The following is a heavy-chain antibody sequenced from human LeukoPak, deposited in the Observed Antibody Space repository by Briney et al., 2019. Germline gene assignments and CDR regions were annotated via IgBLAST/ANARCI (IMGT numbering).Heavy chain of an antibody. J-gene: IGHJ3*02. CDR3: ARFGSSTWYKGAFDI. Sequence: KASETLSLTCAVYGGSFSGYYWSWMRQPPGKGLEWIGEIVHSGNTKYNPSLKSRVTISVDTSKNQFSLNLTSVTAADTAVYYCARFGSSTWYKGAFDIWGQGTMVTVAS. D-gene: IGHD6-13*01. CDR1: GGSFSGYY. V-gene: IGHV4-34*12. CDR2: IVHSGNT.